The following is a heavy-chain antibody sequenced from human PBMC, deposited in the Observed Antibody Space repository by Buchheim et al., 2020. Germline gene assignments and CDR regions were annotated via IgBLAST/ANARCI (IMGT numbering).Heavy chain of an antibody. Sequence: EELLLESGGDWVQPGGSLRLSCATSGFTFRDYAMSWVRQAPGKGLESVSKISGSGFDTYYADSVKGRFTISRDQAKNTPYLQMTSLRAEDTAAYYCAKDNYYGSGSNPWGQGTL. V-gene: IGHV3-23*01. CDR3: AKDNYYGSGSNP. D-gene: IGHD3-10*01. CDR2: ISGSGFDT. CDR1: GFTFRDYA. J-gene: IGHJ5*02.